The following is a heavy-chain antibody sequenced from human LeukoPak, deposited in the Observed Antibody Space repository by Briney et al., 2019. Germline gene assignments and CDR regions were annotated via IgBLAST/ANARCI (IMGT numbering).Heavy chain of an antibody. CDR3: ARDAYYYDSSGWNWFDP. D-gene: IGHD3-22*01. Sequence: PSETLSLTCAVYGGSFSGYYWSWIRQPPGKGLEWIGEINHSGSTNYNPSLKSRVTISVDTSKNQFSLKLSSVTAADTAVYYCARDAYYYDSSGWNWFDPWGQGTLVTVSS. CDR1: GGSFSGYY. CDR2: INHSGST. V-gene: IGHV4-34*01. J-gene: IGHJ5*02.